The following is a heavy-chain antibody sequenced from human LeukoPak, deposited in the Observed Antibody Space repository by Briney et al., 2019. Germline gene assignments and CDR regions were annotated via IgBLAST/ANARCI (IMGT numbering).Heavy chain of an antibody. CDR1: GFTFSSYW. V-gene: IGHV3-7*01. CDR2: IKQDGSEI. D-gene: IGHD5-18*01. Sequence: SGGSLRLSWAASGFTFSSYWMSWVRQAPGKGLEWVANIKQDGSEIYYVDSVKGRFTLSRDNAKNSLYLEMNSLRAEDTAVYYCARRYSSGYSLDYWGQGTLVTVSS. J-gene: IGHJ4*02. CDR3: ARRYSSGYSLDY.